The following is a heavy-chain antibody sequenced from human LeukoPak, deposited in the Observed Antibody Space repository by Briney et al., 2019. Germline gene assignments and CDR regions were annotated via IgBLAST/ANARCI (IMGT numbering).Heavy chain of an antibody. CDR3: ARDSSHQPGGHDAFDI. CDR2: ISGSGGTT. D-gene: IGHD1-14*01. V-gene: IGHV3-23*01. CDR1: GFTFDSYA. Sequence: GGSLRLSCAASGFTFDSYALNWVRQAPGKGLEWVSYISGSGGTTYYADSVKGRFTITRDNSKNILYLQMNSLRAEDTAVYYCARDSSHQPGGHDAFDIWGQGTMVTVSS. J-gene: IGHJ3*02.